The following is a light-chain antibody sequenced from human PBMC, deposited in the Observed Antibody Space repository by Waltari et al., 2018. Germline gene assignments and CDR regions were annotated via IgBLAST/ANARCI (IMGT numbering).Light chain of an antibody. CDR3: CSYAGDSIWV. V-gene: IGLV2-23*02. CDR2: EVN. CDR1: SSDVGTYNL. J-gene: IGLJ3*02. Sequence: QSALTQPASVSGSPRQSITISCTGSSSDVGTYNLVSWYQQYPGKAPKLMIYEVNKRPSVISNRFSCSKSCNTASLRISGRQAGDEADYYCCSYAGDSIWVFGGGTKLTVL.